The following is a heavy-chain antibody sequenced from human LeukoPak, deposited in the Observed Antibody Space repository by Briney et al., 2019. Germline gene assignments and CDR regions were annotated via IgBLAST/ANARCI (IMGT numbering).Heavy chain of an antibody. Sequence: PGGSLRLSCAASGFTFTTFWMGWVRQAPGKGLEWVADINQDGSQTYYVDSVKGRFTISRDNAKNSLYLHMNSLRAEDTAVYYCAFGNYYDSSGSLFDYWGQGTLVTVSS. CDR3: AFGNYYDSSGSLFDY. CDR2: INQDGSQT. D-gene: IGHD3-22*01. V-gene: IGHV3-7*01. J-gene: IGHJ4*02. CDR1: GFTFTTFW.